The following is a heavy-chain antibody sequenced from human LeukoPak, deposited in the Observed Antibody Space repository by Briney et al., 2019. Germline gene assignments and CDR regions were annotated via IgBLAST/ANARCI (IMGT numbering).Heavy chain of an antibody. J-gene: IGHJ5*02. CDR1: GGSISSGGYS. V-gene: IGHV4-30-2*01. D-gene: IGHD3-9*01. Sequence: SQTLSLTCAVSGGSISSGGYSWSWIRQPPGKGLEWIGYIYHSGSTYYNPSLKSRVTISVDRSKNQFSLKLSSVTAADTAVYYCARARGYDIFAEAAWFDPWGQGTLVTVSS. CDR2: IYHSGST. CDR3: ARARGYDIFAEAAWFDP.